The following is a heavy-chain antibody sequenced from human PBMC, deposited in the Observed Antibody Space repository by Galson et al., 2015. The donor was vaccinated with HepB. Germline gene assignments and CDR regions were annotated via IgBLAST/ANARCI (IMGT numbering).Heavy chain of an antibody. CDR1: GGSISSGGYY. CDR2: IYYSGST. D-gene: IGHD3-22*01. J-gene: IGHJ3*02. CDR3: ARDRRGGGYGDYITMIVVGDAADAFDI. Sequence: TLSLTCTVSGGSISSGGYYWSWIRQHPGKGLEWIGYIYYSGSTYYNPSLKSRVTISVDTSKNQFSLKLSSVTAADTAVYYCARDRRGGGYGDYITMIVVGDAADAFDIWGQGTMVTVSS. V-gene: IGHV4-31*03.